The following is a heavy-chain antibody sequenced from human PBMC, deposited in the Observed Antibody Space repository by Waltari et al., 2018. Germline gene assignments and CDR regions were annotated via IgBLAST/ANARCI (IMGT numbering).Heavy chain of an antibody. CDR1: GFTFSSYG. CDR2: ISYDGSNK. V-gene: IGHV3-30*18. D-gene: IGHD3-22*01. Sequence: QVQLVESGGGVVQPGRSLRLSCAASGFTFSSYGMHWVRQAPAKGLEWVAVISYDGSNKYYADSVKGRFTISRDNSKNTLYLQMNSLRAEDTAVYYCAKGYHYYDSSGYSGWFDPWGQGTLVTVSS. J-gene: IGHJ5*02. CDR3: AKGYHYYDSSGYSGWFDP.